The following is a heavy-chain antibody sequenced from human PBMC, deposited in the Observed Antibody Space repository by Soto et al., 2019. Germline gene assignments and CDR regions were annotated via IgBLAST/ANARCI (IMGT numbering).Heavy chain of an antibody. CDR2: INHSGST. J-gene: IGHJ6*02. V-gene: IGHV4-34*01. D-gene: IGHD2-15*01. CDR3: ARTGYYCSGGSCYSLRYYYYGMDV. CDR1: GGSFSGYY. Sequence: SETLSLTXAVYGGSFSGYYWSWIRQPPGKGLEWIGEINHSGSTNYNPSLKSRVTISVDTSKNQFSLKLSSVTAADTAVYYCARTGYYCSGGSCYSLRYYYYGMDVWGQGTTVTVSS.